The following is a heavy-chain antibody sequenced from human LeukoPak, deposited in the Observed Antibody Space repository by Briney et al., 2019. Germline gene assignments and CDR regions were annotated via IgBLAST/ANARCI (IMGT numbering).Heavy chain of an antibody. CDR1: GGSISSGGYY. CDR3: ARVYYYDNSGYGKDYFDY. D-gene: IGHD3-22*01. V-gene: IGHV4-30-4*08. J-gene: IGHJ4*02. CDR2: IYYSGST. Sequence: SQTLSLTCTVSGGSISSGGYYWSWIRQHPGKGLEWIGYIYYSGSTYYNPSLKSRVTISVDTSKNQFSLKLSSVTAADTAVYYCARVYYYDNSGYGKDYFDYWGQGTLVTVSS.